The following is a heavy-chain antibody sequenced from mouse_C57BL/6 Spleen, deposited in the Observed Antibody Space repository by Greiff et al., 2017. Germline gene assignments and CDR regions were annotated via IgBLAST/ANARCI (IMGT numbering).Heavy chain of an antibody. J-gene: IGHJ4*01. CDR2: INPNNGGT. CDR1: GYTFTGYN. CDR3: ARGPFYYDDPAYAMDY. Sequence: EVQLQQPGPELVKPGASVKMSCKASGYTFTGYNMHWVKQSHGKSLEWIGYINPNNGGTSYNQKFKGKATLTVNTSSSTAYMELRSLTSEDSAVYYCARGPFYYDDPAYAMDYWGQGPTVTVSS. V-gene: IGHV1-22*01. D-gene: IGHD2-13*01.